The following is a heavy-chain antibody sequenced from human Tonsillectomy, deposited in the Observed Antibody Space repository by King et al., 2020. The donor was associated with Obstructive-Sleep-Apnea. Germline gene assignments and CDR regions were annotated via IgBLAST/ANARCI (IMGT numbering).Heavy chain of an antibody. CDR2: LSGSDSST. V-gene: IGHV3-23*04. Sequence: VQLVESGGGLVQPGGSLRLSCAVSGFTFRNYAMNWVRQAPGKGLEWVSTLSGSDSSTYYADSVKGRFTISRDNSKNTLYLQMNSLRVEDTAEYYCAKVSRDGGIVEVPTAKEYYYYYYDLDVWGQGTTVTVSS. J-gene: IGHJ6*02. D-gene: IGHD2-2*01. CDR3: AKVSRDGGIVEVPTAKEYYYYYYDLDV. CDR1: GFTFRNYA.